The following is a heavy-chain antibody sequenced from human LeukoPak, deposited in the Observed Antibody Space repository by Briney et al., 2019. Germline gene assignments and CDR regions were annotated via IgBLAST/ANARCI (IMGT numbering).Heavy chain of an antibody. CDR2: IYYSGST. CDR3: ARGRTRYYYYGMDV. J-gene: IGHJ6*02. Sequence: SETLSLTCTVSGGSISSGGYYWRWIRQHPGKGLEWIGYIYYSGSTYYHPSLKSRVTISVDTSKNQFSLKLSSVTAADTAVYYCARGRTRYYYYGMDVWGQGTTVTVSS. D-gene: IGHD1-14*01. V-gene: IGHV4-31*03. CDR1: GGSISSGGYY.